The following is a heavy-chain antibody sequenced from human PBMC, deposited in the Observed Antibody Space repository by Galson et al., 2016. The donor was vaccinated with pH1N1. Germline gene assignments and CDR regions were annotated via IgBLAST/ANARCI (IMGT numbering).Heavy chain of an antibody. V-gene: IGHV3-23*05. D-gene: IGHD6-19*01. CDR2: VNNNNNP. CDR3: AKDHPSSGWPTFEH. Sequence: SLRLSCAASGFSLRHYAMSWVRQAPGKGLEWVASVNNNNNPYYGDSARARFSASRDSSKNMFYLQMNSLRDDDTALYHCAKDHPSSGWPTFEHWGQGVLVTVSS. J-gene: IGHJ4*02. CDR1: GFSLRHYA.